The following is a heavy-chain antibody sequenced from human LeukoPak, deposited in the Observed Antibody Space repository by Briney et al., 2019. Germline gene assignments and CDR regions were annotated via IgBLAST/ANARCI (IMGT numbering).Heavy chain of an antibody. CDR2: IRYDGSNT. CDR3: AKDLHGSGSPY. J-gene: IGHJ4*02. V-gene: IGHV3-30*02. D-gene: IGHD3-10*01. CDR1: GFTFSSYG. Sequence: GGSLRLSCAASGFTFSSYGMHWVRQAPGKGLEWVAFIRYDGSNTYYADSVKGRFTISRDNSKNTLYLQMNSLRAEDTAVYYCAKDLHGSGSPYWGQGTLVTVSS.